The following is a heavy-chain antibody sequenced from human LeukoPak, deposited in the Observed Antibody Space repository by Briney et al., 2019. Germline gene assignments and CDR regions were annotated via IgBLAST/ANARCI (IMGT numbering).Heavy chain of an antibody. V-gene: IGHV4-59*01. CDR3: ARGDYGAPRAY. CDR1: GGSIDTNY. Sequence: SETLSLTCTVSGGSIDTNYWNWIRQPPGKGLEWIGYIHYTGTTNYNPSLKSRVTISVDTSKTQFFLKLTSVSAADTAVYYCARGDYGAPRAYWGQGTLVTVSS. CDR2: IHYTGTT. D-gene: IGHD3-16*01. J-gene: IGHJ4*02.